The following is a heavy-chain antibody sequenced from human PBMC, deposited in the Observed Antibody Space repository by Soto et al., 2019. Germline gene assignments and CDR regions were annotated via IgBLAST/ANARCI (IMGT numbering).Heavy chain of an antibody. Sequence: QVQLQQWGAGLLKPSETLSLTCAVYGGSFSAYYWSWIRQPPGKGLEWIGEINHSGSTNYNPSLKRRVTISVDTSKNQFSLKLRSVTAADTAVYYWARGYGDYVYWYFDLWGRGTLVTVSS. CDR2: INHSGST. D-gene: IGHD4-17*01. V-gene: IGHV4-34*01. CDR3: ARGYGDYVYWYFDL. CDR1: GGSFSAYY. J-gene: IGHJ2*01.